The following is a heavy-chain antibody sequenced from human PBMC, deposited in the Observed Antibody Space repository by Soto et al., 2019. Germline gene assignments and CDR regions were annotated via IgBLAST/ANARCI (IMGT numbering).Heavy chain of an antibody. V-gene: IGHV3-23*01. CDR2: ISVSGGST. CDR1: GFTFSSYA. D-gene: IGHD3-16*01. J-gene: IGHJ4*02. Sequence: GGSLRLSCAASGFTFSSYAMSWVRQAPGKGLEWVSAISVSGGSTYYADSVKGRFTISRDNSKNTLYLQMNSLRAEDTAVYYCAKLIKTFPSSGAVEDFDYWGQGTLVTVSS. CDR3: AKLIKTFPSSGAVEDFDY.